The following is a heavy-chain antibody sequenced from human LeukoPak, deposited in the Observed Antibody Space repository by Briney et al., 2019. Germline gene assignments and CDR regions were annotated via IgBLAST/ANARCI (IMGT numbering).Heavy chain of an antibody. CDR2: ISSSGTTI. V-gene: IGHV3-11*04. CDR3: ARESGSYLVDY. D-gene: IGHD1-26*01. Sequence: LSLTCTLSGYSISSGYYWGSIPQPPGKGLACVSYISSSGTTISYADSVKGRFTISRDNAKNTLYLQMNSLRAEDTAVYYCARESGSYLVDYWGQGTLVTVSS. J-gene: IGHJ4*02. CDR1: GYSISSGYY.